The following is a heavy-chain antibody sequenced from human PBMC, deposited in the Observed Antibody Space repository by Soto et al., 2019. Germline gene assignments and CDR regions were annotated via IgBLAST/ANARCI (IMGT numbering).Heavy chain of an antibody. V-gene: IGHV4-34*01. CDR3: VIGSLYDFWSGLNPSYFDY. D-gene: IGHD3-3*01. J-gene: IGHJ4*02. Sequence: PSETLSLTCAVYGGSFSGYYWSWIRQPPGKGLEWIGEINHSGSTNYNPSLKSRVTISVDTSKNQFSLKLSSVTAADTAVYYCVIGSLYDFWSGLNPSYFDYWGQGTLVTVSS. CDR1: GGSFSGYY. CDR2: INHSGST.